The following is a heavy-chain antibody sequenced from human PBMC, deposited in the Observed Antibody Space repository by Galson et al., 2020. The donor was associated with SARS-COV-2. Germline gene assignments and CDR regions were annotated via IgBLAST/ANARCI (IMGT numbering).Heavy chain of an antibody. J-gene: IGHJ4*02. V-gene: IGHV3-23*03. CDR1: GFPLRSYA. CDR2: IYSGGST. CDR3: VKGVNYYDSSGPY. Sequence: GESLKISCAASGFPLRSYAMSWVRQAPGKGLEWVSVIYSGGSTYYADSVKGRFTISSDHAKNTLNLQMNSLRVEDTAVYYCVKGVNYYDSSGPYWGQGTLVTVSS. D-gene: IGHD3-22*01.